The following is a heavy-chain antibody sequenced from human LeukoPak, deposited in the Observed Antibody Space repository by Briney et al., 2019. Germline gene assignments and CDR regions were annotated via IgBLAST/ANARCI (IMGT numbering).Heavy chain of an antibody. J-gene: IGHJ5*02. Sequence: GGSLRLSCVASGITFSSYSMNWVRQAPGKGLEWVSYISSTGTTIYYADSVRGRFTISRDNAKNSVYLQMNSLRAEDTAVYYCARNIYDSSGRNWFDPWGQGTLVTVSS. D-gene: IGHD3-22*01. CDR3: ARNIYDSSGRNWFDP. V-gene: IGHV3-48*04. CDR2: ISSTGTTI. CDR1: GITFSSYS.